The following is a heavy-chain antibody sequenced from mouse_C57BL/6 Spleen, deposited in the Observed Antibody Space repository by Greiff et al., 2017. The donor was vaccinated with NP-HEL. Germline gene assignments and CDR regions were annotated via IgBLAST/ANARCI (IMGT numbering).Heavy chain of an antibody. CDR1: GYTFTSYT. D-gene: IGHD1-1*01. Sequence: VKLQQSGAELARPGASVKMSCKASGYTFTSYTMHWVKQRPGQGLEWIGYINPSSGYTKYNQKFKDKATLTADKSSSTAYMQLSSLTSEDSAVYYCARGGLLRSYFDYWGQGTTLTVSS. CDR2: INPSSGYT. CDR3: ARGGLLRSYFDY. V-gene: IGHV1-4*01. J-gene: IGHJ2*01.